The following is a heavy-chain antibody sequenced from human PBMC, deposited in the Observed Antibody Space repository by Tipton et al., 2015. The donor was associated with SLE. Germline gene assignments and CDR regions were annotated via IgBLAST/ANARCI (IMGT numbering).Heavy chain of an antibody. D-gene: IGHD7-27*01. CDR3: ARDPNGGYGSFDY. Sequence: TLSLTCTVSGASISNTSYYWGWIRQPPGKGLEWIGNIYYSGSSYYNPSLKSRVTISVDTSKNQLSLKLSSVTAADTAVYYCARDPNGGYGSFDYWGLGALVTVSS. V-gene: IGHV4-39*07. CDR2: IYYSGSS. CDR1: GASISNTSYY. J-gene: IGHJ4*02.